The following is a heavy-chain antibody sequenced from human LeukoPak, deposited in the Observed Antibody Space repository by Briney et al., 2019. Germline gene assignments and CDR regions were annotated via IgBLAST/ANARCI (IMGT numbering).Heavy chain of an antibody. Sequence: ASVKVSCKASGYTFTSYYMHWVRQAPGQGLEWMGKINPSGGSTSYAQKFQGRDTMTRDTSTSTVYMELRSLRSEDTAVYYCARGAGSSSWYYYYGMDVWGQGTTVTVSS. CDR3: ARGAGSSSWYYYYGMDV. CDR2: INPSGGST. D-gene: IGHD6-13*01. CDR1: GYTFTSYY. V-gene: IGHV1-46*01. J-gene: IGHJ6*02.